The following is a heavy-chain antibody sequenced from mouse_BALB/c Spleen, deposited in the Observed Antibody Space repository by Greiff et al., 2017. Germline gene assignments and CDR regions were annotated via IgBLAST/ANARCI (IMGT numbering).Heavy chain of an antibody. CDR2: ISDGGSYT. J-gene: IGHJ1*01. V-gene: IGHV5-4*02. CDR1: GFTFSDYY. Sequence: EVHLVESGGGLVKPGGSLKLSCAASGFTFSDYYLYWVRQTPEKRLEWVATISDGGSYTYYPDSVKGRFTISRDNAKNTLYLQMSSLKSEDTAMYYCARQDYYGSSFWYFDVWGAGTTVTVSS. D-gene: IGHD1-1*01. CDR3: ARQDYYGSSFWYFDV.